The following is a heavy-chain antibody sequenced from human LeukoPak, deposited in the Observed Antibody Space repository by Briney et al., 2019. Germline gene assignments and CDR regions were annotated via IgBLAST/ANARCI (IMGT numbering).Heavy chain of an antibody. D-gene: IGHD6-19*01. V-gene: IGHV1-69*13. J-gene: IGHJ5*02. CDR2: IIPIFGTA. CDR3: ARDGGVAVAGGSDNWFDP. CDR1: GGTFSSYA. Sequence: GASVKVSCKASGGTFSSYAISWVRQAPGQGLEWMGGIIPIFGTANYAQKFQGRVTITADESTSTAYMELSSLRSEDTAVYYCARDGGVAVAGGSDNWFDPWGQGTLVTVSS.